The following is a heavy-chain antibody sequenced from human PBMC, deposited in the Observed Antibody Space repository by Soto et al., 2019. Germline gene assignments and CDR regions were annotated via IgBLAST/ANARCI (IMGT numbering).Heavy chain of an antibody. Sequence: EVQLVESGGGLVQPGGSLRLSCAASGFTCSSYWMSWVRQAPGKGLEWVANIKQDGSEKYYVDSVKGRFTISKDNAKNSLYLQMNSLRAEGTAGYYCARPPSCSGGSCYDYWGQGTLVTLSS. CDR3: ARPPSCSGGSCYDY. CDR2: IKQDGSEK. V-gene: IGHV3-7*01. D-gene: IGHD2-15*01. CDR1: GFTCSSYW. J-gene: IGHJ4*02.